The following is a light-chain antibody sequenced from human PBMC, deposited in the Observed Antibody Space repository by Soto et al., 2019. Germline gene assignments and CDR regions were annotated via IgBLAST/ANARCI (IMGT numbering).Light chain of an antibody. V-gene: IGKV3-15*01. Sequence: EIVMTQSPATLSVSPGEGATLSCRASQSVSSNLAWYQQKPGQAPRLLIYGASTRAAGVPVRFSGSGSGTEFTLTISSLQSGDFAIYYCQQYNNWSPFTFGPGTKVDIK. CDR2: GAS. J-gene: IGKJ3*01. CDR3: QQYNNWSPFT. CDR1: QSVSSN.